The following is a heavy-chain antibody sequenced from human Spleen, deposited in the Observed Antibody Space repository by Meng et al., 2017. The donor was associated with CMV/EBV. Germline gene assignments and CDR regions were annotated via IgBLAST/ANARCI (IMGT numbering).Heavy chain of an antibody. CDR1: GYTFTNYD. CDR3: ARVGCSSISCYTWFDP. CDR2: VNPNGGNT. J-gene: IGHJ5*02. D-gene: IGHD2-2*02. V-gene: IGHV1-8*03. Sequence: GESLKISCKGSGYTFTNYDIHWVRQATGQGLEWMGWVNPNGGNTGYAQKFQNRVTISSDASISTAYMELSSLTSGDTAVYYCARVGCSSISCYTWFDPWGQGTLVTVSS.